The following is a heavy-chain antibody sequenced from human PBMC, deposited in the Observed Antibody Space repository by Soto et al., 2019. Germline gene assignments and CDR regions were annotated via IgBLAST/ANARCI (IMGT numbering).Heavy chain of an antibody. D-gene: IGHD2-2*01. Sequence: SETLSLTCAVSGYSISSGYYWGWIRQPPGKGLEWIGSMYHSGSTYYNPSLKSRVTISVDTSKNQFSLKLSSVTAADTAVYYCARDHFGYCSSTTCYSWNYWGQGILVTVSS. V-gene: IGHV4-38-2*02. J-gene: IGHJ4*02. CDR2: MYHSGST. CDR1: GYSISSGYY. CDR3: ARDHFGYCSSTTCYSWNY.